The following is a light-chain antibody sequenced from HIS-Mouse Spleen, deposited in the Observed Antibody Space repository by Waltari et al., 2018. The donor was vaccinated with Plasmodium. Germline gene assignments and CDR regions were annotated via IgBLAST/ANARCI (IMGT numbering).Light chain of an antibody. Sequence: QPVLTQPPSSSASPGESARLTCTLPSDINVGSYNIYWYQQKPGSPPRYLLYYYSDSDKGQGSGVPSRCSGSKDASSNTGILLSSGLQSEDEADYYCMIWPSNASGVFGGGTKLTVL. CDR1: SDINVGSYN. CDR2: YYSDSDK. J-gene: IGLJ3*02. CDR3: MIWPSNASGV. V-gene: IGLV5-37*01.